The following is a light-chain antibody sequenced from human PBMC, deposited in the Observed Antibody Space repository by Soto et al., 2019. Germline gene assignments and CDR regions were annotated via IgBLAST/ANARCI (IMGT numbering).Light chain of an antibody. CDR3: QQNYNIPRT. V-gene: IGKV3-11*01. Sequence: EIVLTQSPATLSLSPGERATLSCRASQSVSRYLAWYQQKPGQAPRLLIYDASNRATGIPARFSGSGSGTDFTLTISSLQPEDFATYYCQQNYNIPRTFGQGTKVDIK. CDR2: DAS. CDR1: QSVSRY. J-gene: IGKJ1*01.